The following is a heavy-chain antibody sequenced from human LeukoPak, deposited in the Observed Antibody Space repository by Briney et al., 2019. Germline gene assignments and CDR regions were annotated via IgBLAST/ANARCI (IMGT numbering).Heavy chain of an antibody. CDR2: ISYDGSNK. D-gene: IGHD3-22*01. CDR1: GFTFSSYA. J-gene: IGHJ4*02. V-gene: IGHV3-30*04. CDR3: ARGPRYYYDSSGYYPPHDY. Sequence: GGSLRLSCAASGFTFSSYAMHWVRQAPGKGLEWVAVISYDGSNKYYADSVKGRFTISRDNSKNTLYLQMNSLRAEDTAVYYCARGPRYYYDSSGYYPPHDYWGQGTLVTVSS.